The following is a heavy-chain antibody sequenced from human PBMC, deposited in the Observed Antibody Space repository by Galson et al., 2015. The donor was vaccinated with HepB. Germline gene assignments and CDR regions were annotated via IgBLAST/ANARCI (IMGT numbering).Heavy chain of an antibody. D-gene: IGHD3-22*01. J-gene: IGHJ4*02. V-gene: IGHV3-7*03. Sequence: SLRLSCADSGFSFSVYWMSWVRQAPGKGLEWVANIKQDGSEKYYVDSVKGRFTISRDNAKNSLYLQMNSLRAEDTAVYYCAGGTYYYDLGGYWGQGTLVTVSS. CDR1: GFSFSVYW. CDR3: AGGTYYYDLGGY. CDR2: IKQDGSEK.